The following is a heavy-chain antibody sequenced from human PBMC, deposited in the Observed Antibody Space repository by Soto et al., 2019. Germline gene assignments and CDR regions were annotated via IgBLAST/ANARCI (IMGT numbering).Heavy chain of an antibody. V-gene: IGHV4-34*01. Sequence: PSETLSLTCAVYGGSFSGYYWSWIRQPPGKGLEWIGEINHSGSTNYNPSLKSRVTISVDTSKNQFSLKPSSVTAADTAVYYCARESDIIYYYYGMDVWGQGTRVTVSS. D-gene: IGHD5-12*01. J-gene: IGHJ6*02. CDR2: INHSGST. CDR3: ARESDIIYYYYGMDV. CDR1: GGSFSGYY.